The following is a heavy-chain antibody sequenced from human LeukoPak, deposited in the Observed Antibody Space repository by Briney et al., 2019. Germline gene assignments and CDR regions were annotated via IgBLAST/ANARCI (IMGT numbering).Heavy chain of an antibody. Sequence: GGSLRLSCAASGFTFSSYAMSWVRQAPGKGLEWVSSISSSSSYIYYADSVKGRFTTSRDNAQNSMYLQMNSLRVEDTAVYYCTSWGDTTAEYFQRWGQGTLVTVSS. D-gene: IGHD2-21*02. J-gene: IGHJ1*01. V-gene: IGHV3-21*01. CDR2: ISSSSSYI. CDR1: GFTFSSYA. CDR3: TSWGDTTAEYFQR.